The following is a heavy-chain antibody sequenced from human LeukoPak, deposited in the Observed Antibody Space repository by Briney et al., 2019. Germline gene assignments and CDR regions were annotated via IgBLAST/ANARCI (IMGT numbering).Heavy chain of an antibody. D-gene: IGHD6-19*01. CDR2: ISGSGGSP. V-gene: IGHV3-23*01. CDR3: ARDHPGSGWYVDY. Sequence: GGSLRLSCAASGFTFGIYAMGWVRQAPGKGLEWGSGISGSGGSPNYTDSVKGRFPISKENSKDRLYLQMNSLRYEDTAVYYCARDHPGSGWYVDYWGQGILVTVSS. CDR1: GFTFGIYA. J-gene: IGHJ4*02.